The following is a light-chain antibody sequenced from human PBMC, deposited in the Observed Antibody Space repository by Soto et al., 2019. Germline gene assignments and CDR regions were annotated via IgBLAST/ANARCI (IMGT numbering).Light chain of an antibody. V-gene: IGKV1-39*01. J-gene: IGKJ2*03. Sequence: DLQMTQSPSTLSASAGDRVTITCRAGQNIDTYLNWYQQKPGKAPKVLIYAASRLQSGVPSRFSGSGSGTSFTLTISSLQPEDFATYYCQQSYSTQYSFGQGTKVDIK. CDR3: QQSYSTQYS. CDR1: QNIDTY. CDR2: AAS.